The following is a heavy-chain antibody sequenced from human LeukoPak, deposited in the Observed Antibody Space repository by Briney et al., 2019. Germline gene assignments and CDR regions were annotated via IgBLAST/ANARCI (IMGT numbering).Heavy chain of an antibody. CDR3: AREGRWSSSLNWFDP. CDR2: IYYSGST. Sequence: SETLSLTCTVSGGSISSYYWSWIRQPPGKGLEWIGYIYYSGSTNYNPSLKSRVTISVDTSKNQFSLKLSSVTAADTAVYYCAREGRWSSSLNWFDPWGQGTLVTVSS. D-gene: IGHD6-13*01. J-gene: IGHJ5*02. V-gene: IGHV4-59*01. CDR1: GGSISSYY.